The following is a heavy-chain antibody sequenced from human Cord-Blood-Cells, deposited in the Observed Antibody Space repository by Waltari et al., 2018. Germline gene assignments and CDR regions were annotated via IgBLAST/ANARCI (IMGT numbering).Heavy chain of an antibody. CDR3: ARSGYSGYDDY. V-gene: IGHV4-59*01. D-gene: IGHD5-12*01. CDR2: IYYSGST. CDR1: GGSISSYY. Sequence: QVQLQESGPGLVKPSETLSLTCPVPGGSISSYYWSWIRQPPGKGLEWIGYIYYSGSTNDNPSLKSRVTISVDTSKNQFSLKLSSVTAADTAVYYCARSGYSGYDDYWGQGTLVTVSS. J-gene: IGHJ4*02.